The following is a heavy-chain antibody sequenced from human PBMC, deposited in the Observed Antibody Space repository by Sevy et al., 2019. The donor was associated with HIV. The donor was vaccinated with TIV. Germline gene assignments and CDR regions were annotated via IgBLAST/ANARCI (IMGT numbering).Heavy chain of an antibody. CDR3: ARRDSSVYDALDI. CDR1: GGSISSGGYY. J-gene: IGHJ3*02. V-gene: IGHV4-31*03. D-gene: IGHD3-22*01. Sequence: SETLSLTCTVSGGSISSGGYYWSWIRQHPGKGLEWLGYIYYSGSTYYNPSLKSRVTISVDTSKNQFSLKLSSVTAADTAVYYWARRDSSVYDALDIWGQGTMVTVSS. CDR2: IYYSGST.